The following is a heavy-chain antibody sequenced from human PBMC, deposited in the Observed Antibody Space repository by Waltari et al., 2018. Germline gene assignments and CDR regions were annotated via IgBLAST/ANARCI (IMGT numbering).Heavy chain of an antibody. D-gene: IGHD1-1*01. V-gene: IGHV3-7*03. CDR3: ARLWNGPDS. Sequence: EVQLVESGGDLFHPGGSLRVSCAASGFTFSNHWMSWVRQAPGKGLEWVANIKQDGSEQNYADSVMGRFTISRDNAKNSLYLEMNSLRPEDTAVYYCARLWNGPDSWGQGTLVTVSS. J-gene: IGHJ4*02. CDR1: GFTFSNHW. CDR2: IKQDGSEQ.